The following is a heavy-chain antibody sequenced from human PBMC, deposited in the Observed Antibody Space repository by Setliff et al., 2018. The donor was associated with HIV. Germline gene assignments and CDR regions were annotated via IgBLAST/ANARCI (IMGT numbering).Heavy chain of an antibody. Sequence: PSETLSLTCAVYGGSFSGYYWSWIRQPPGKGLEWIGEINHSGSTNYNPSLESRVTISVDTSKNQFSLKLSSVTAADTAVYYCNIYYYYYMDVWGKGTTVTVSS. CDR3: NIYYYYYMDV. J-gene: IGHJ6*03. CDR1: GGSFSGYY. V-gene: IGHV4-34*01. CDR2: INHSGST.